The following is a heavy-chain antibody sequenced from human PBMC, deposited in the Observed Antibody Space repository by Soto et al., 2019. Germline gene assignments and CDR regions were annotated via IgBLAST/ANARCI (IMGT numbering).Heavy chain of an antibody. CDR1: GGSITSHY. Sequence: QVQLQESGPGRVKPSETLSLTCSVSGGSITSHYCSWFLQPPGKGLECIGYIHHSGSTSYNPSLKSRVTMSVDTSKNQFSLKVNYVTAADTALYYCARQGFGQLHGLVDVWGPGTTVTVSS. V-gene: IGHV4-59*08. D-gene: IGHD3-10*01. CDR3: ARQGFGQLHGLVDV. J-gene: IGHJ6*02. CDR2: IHHSGST.